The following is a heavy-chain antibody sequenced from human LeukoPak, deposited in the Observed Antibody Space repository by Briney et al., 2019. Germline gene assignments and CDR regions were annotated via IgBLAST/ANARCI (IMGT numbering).Heavy chain of an antibody. CDR2: SDPEDGER. CDR1: GKTLSDLS. CDR3: ARVHYYYYYMDV. J-gene: IGHJ6*03. Sequence: GASVKVSCKVSGKTLSDLSIHWLRQPPGKGLEWLGGSDPEDGERIYAQMFQGRVTMPADTSIDTAYMELSSLRSEDTAVYYCARVHYYYYYMDVWGKGTTVTVSS. V-gene: IGHV1-24*01.